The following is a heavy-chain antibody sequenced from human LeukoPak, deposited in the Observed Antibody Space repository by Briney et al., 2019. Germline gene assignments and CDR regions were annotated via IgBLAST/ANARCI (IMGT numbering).Heavy chain of an antibody. Sequence: PSETLSLTCTVSGGSISSNYWSWIRQSPGKGLEWIGHIYYSGSTNYNPSLKSRVTISVDTSKNQFSLKLSSVTAADTAVYYCARSKQWLVDYWGQGTLVTVSS. D-gene: IGHD6-19*01. J-gene: IGHJ4*02. CDR2: IYYSGST. CDR1: GGSISSNY. V-gene: IGHV4-59*01. CDR3: ARSKQWLVDY.